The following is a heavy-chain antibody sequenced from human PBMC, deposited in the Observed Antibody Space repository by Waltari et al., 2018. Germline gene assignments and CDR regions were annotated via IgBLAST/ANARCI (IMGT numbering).Heavy chain of an antibody. Sequence: EVQVVESGGGLVQPGGSLRLSCEASGFTLSSYWMSWVRQAPGKGLGWVVNIRQVGGETYYVDSVKGRFTISRDNAKNSMFLQMNSLRAEDTAVYYCARILLPTDTYWYFDLWGRGTLVTVSS. CDR1: GFTLSSYW. CDR3: ARILLPTDTYWYFDL. V-gene: IGHV3-7*01. J-gene: IGHJ2*01. D-gene: IGHD2-2*01. CDR2: IRQVGGET.